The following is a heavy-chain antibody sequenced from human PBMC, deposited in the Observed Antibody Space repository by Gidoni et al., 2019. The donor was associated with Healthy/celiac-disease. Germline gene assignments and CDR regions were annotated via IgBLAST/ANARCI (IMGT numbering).Heavy chain of an antibody. V-gene: IGHV1-46*01. CDR2: INPSGGST. D-gene: IGHD6-6*01. CDR1: GYTFTSYY. Sequence: QVQLVQSGAEVKKPGASVKVSCKASGYTFTSYYMHWVRQAPGQGLEWMGIINPSGGSTSYAQKFQGRVTMTRDTSTSTVYMELSSLRSEDTAVYYCARTYSSSSGLRAYYYYGMDVWGQGTTVTVSS. J-gene: IGHJ6*02. CDR3: ARTYSSSSGLRAYYYYGMDV.